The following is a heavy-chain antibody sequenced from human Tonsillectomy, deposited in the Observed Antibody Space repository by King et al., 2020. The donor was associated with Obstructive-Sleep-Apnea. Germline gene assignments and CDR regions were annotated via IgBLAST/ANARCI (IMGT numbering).Heavy chain of an antibody. CDR1: GYTFTSYG. D-gene: IGHD2-2*01. CDR3: ARDTPIVVVPAALSSDY. J-gene: IGHJ4*02. Sequence: QLVQSGGEVKKPGASVKVSCKASGYTFTSYGISWVRQAPGQGLEWMGWLSAYNGNTHYAQNLQGRVTMTTDTSTSTAYMELRSLRSDDTAVYYCARDTPIVVVPAALSSDYWGQGTLVTVSS. CDR2: LSAYNGNT. V-gene: IGHV1-18*01.